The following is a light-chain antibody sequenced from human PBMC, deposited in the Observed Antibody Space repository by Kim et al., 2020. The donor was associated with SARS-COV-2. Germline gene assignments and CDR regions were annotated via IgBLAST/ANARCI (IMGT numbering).Light chain of an antibody. CDR2: DAS. V-gene: IGKV1-5*01. CDR1: QSISIW. Sequence: DIKMTQSPSTLSASVGDRVTITCRASQSISIWLAWYQQKPGKAPNLLIYDASNLESGVPSRFSGSGSGTEFTLTISSLQPDDFATYYCQEYKSNSWTFGQGTKVDIK. CDR3: QEYKSNSWT. J-gene: IGKJ1*01.